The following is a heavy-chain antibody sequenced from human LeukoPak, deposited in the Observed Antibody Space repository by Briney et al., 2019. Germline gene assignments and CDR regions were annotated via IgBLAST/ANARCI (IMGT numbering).Heavy chain of an antibody. V-gene: IGHV3-23*01. CDR2: ISGSGGST. CDR1: GFTFSSYA. J-gene: IGHJ4*02. CDR3: AKSFLIAARPARNFDY. Sequence: GGSLRLSCAASGFTFSSYAMSWVRQAPGKGLEWVSAISGSGGSTYYADSVKGRFTISRDNSKNTLYLQMNSLRAEDTAVYYCAKSFLIAARPARNFDYWGQGTLVTVSS. D-gene: IGHD6-6*01.